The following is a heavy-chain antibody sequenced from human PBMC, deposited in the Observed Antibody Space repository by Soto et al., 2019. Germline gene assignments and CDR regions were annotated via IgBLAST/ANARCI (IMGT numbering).Heavy chain of an antibody. CDR2: VNPSGGHT. CDR1: GDTFTDYY. J-gene: IGHJ4*02. CDR3: ARGGHVVVVTAALDY. Sequence: QVQLVQSGAEVKKPGASVKVSCKASGDTFTDYYIHWVRQAPGQGLEWMGTVNPSGGHTTYAQHFLGSMTMTRDTSNSTLYMELPSLTSEDTAIYYCARGGHVVVVTAALDYWGQGTLVTVSS. V-gene: IGHV1-46*01. D-gene: IGHD2-21*02.